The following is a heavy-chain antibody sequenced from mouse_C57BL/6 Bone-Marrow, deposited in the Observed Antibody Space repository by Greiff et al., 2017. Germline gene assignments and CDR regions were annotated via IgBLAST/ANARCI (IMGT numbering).Heavy chain of an antibody. CDR1: GYTFTSYW. D-gene: IGHD2-1*01. V-gene: IGHV1-64*01. CDR2: IHPNSGST. Sequence: QVQLKQSGAELVKPGASVKLSCKASGYTFTSYWMHWVKQRPGQGLEWIGMIHPNSGSTNYNEKFKSKATLTVDKSSSTAYMQLSSLTSEDSAVYYCARNYGNYDLFDYWGQGTTLTVSS. J-gene: IGHJ2*01. CDR3: ARNYGNYDLFDY.